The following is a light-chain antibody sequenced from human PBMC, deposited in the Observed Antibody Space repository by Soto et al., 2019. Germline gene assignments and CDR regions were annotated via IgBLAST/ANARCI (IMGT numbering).Light chain of an antibody. CDR3: QQYGGSPQT. CDR2: GAS. CDR1: QSVSNY. V-gene: IGKV3-20*01. J-gene: IGKJ1*01. Sequence: EIVLTQSPGTLSLSPGESPTLSCRASQSVSNYLAWYQQKPGQAPRLLIYGASRRATVIPDRFSGSGSGTDFTLTISRLEPEDFAVYYCQQYGGSPQTFGQGTNVEIK.